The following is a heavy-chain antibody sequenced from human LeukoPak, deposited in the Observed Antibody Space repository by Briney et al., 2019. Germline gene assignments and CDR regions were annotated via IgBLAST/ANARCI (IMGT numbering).Heavy chain of an antibody. J-gene: IGHJ5*02. CDR2: ISAYNGNT. CDR1: GYTFTSYA. V-gene: IGHV1-18*01. D-gene: IGHD6-6*01. CDR3: ARVKGNIAARPNRTGWFDP. Sequence: ASVKVSCKASGYTFTSYAMHWVRQAPGQRLEWMGWISAYNGNTNYAQKLQGRVTMTTDTSTSTAYMELRSLRSDDTAVYYCARVKGNIAARPNRTGWFDPWGQGTLVTVSS.